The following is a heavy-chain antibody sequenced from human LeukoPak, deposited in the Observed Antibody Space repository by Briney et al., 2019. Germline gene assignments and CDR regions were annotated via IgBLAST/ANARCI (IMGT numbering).Heavy chain of an antibody. CDR3: ARYSGDTAMASFDY. J-gene: IGHJ4*01. V-gene: IGHV3-64*01. CDR2: ISSNGGST. D-gene: IGHD5-18*01. Sequence: GGSLRLSCAASGFTFSSYAMHWVRQAPGKGLEYVSAISSNGGSTYYANSVKGRFTISRDNSKNTLYLQMGSLRAEDMAVYYCARYSGDTAMASFDYWGQGTLVTVSS. CDR1: GFTFSSYA.